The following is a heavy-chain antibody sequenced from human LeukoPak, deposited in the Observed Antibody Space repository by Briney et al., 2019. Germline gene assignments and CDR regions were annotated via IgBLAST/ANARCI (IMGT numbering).Heavy chain of an antibody. Sequence: PSETLSLTCAVYGGFFSGYYWSWIRQPPGKGLEWIGEINHSGSTNYNPSLKSRVTISVDTSKNQFSLKLSSVTAADTAVYYCARVGPRYSSSWYRIDYWGQGTLVTVSS. J-gene: IGHJ4*02. CDR2: INHSGST. D-gene: IGHD6-13*01. CDR1: GGFFSGYY. V-gene: IGHV4-34*01. CDR3: ARVGPRYSSSWYRIDY.